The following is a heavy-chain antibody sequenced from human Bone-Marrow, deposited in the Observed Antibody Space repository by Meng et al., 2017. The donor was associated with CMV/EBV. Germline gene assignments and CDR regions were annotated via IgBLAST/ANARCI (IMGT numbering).Heavy chain of an antibody. CDR3: ARELADYSSSWYLVNWFDP. V-gene: IGHV3-20*04. Sequence: GESLKISCAASGFTFDDYGMSWVRQAPGKGLEWVSGINWNGGSTGYADSVKGRFTISRDNAKNSLYLQMNSLRAEDTAVYYCARELADYSSSWYLVNWFDPCDQRTLVVASS. CDR2: INWNGGST. CDR1: GFTFDDYG. D-gene: IGHD6-13*01. J-gene: IGHJ5*02.